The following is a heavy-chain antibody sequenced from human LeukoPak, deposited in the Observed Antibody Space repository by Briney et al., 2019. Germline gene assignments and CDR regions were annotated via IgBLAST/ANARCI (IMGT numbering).Heavy chain of an antibody. CDR1: GFTFDDYA. D-gene: IGHD3-3*02. V-gene: IGHV3-9*01. CDR3: EKDGDAHPFYGFDY. Sequence: GGSLRLSCAASGFTFDDYAMHWVRQAPGKGLEWVSGISWNSGSIGYADSVKGRFTISRDNAKNSLYLQMNSLRAEDTALYYCEKDGDAHPFYGFDYGGREPLVTVS. CDR2: ISWNSGSI. J-gene: IGHJ4*02.